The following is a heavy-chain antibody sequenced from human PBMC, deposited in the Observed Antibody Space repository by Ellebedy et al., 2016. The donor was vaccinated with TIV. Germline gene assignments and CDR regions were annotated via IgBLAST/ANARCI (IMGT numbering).Heavy chain of an antibody. CDR1: GGTFSSYA. J-gene: IGHJ4*02. CDR2: IIPIFGTA. V-gene: IGHV1-69*13. Sequence: SVKVSXKASGGTFSSYAISWVRQAPGQGLEWMGGIIPIFGTANYAQKFQGRVTITADESTSTAYMELSSLRSEDTAVYYCAADPYYYDSSGYDIDYWGQGTLVTVSS. D-gene: IGHD3-22*01. CDR3: AADPYYYDSSGYDIDY.